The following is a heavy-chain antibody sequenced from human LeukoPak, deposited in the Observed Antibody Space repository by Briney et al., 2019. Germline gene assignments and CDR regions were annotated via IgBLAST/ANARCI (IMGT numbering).Heavy chain of an antibody. J-gene: IGHJ4*02. V-gene: IGHV3-48*02. CDR3: ARVNWNDVGSFDY. D-gene: IGHD1-20*01. Sequence: GGSLRLSCAASGFTFSNYIMNWVRQAPGKALEWLSYISSSSSPIYYADSVKGRFTISRDNAKNSLYLQMNSLRDEDTGVYYCARVNWNDVGSFDYWGQGTLVTVSS. CDR1: GFTFSNYI. CDR2: ISSSSSPI.